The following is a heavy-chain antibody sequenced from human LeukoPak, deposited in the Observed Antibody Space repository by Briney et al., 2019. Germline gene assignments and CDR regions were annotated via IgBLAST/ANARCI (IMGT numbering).Heavy chain of an antibody. D-gene: IGHD3-22*01. CDR2: ISPGDSDT. Sequence: GESLKISCKGSGYSFSNYWVAWVRQMPGKGLEWMGIISPGDSDTRYSPSFQGQVTISADKSISAAYLQWSSLKASDTAMYYCAGPGPYYSDSSGKGDAFTIWGQGTMVTVSS. CDR1: GYSFSNYW. V-gene: IGHV5-51*01. CDR3: AGPGPYYSDSSGKGDAFTI. J-gene: IGHJ3*02.